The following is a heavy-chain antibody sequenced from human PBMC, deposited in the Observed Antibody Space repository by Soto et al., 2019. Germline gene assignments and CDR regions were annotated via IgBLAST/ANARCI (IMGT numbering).Heavy chain of an antibody. J-gene: IGHJ4*02. CDR2: IYPVDYDT. V-gene: IGHV5-51*01. D-gene: IGHD5-18*01. CDR1: GYSFTSYW. Sequence: PGETLKLSCKGSGYSFTSYWIDWVRQVPGKGLEGMGIIYPVDYDTIYSPSFQGQVAISADKSINTAFRQWSSLRASDTAIYYCSRQVPYSLGPQPDYWGQGTLVTVSS. CDR3: SRQVPYSLGPQPDY.